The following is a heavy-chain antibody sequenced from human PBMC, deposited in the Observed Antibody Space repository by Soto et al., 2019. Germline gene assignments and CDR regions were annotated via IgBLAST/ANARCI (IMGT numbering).Heavy chain of an antibody. CDR2: IYYSGST. V-gene: IGHV4-39*01. CDR3: ANPSLAVGGRVGGDYYGMDV. J-gene: IGHJ6*02. D-gene: IGHD6-19*01. Sequence: PSETLSLTCTVSGGSISDGYYWGWIRQPPGKGLEWIGSIYYSGSTYYNPSLKSRVTISVDTSKNQFSLKLSSVTAADTAVYYCANPSLAVGGRVGGDYYGMDVWGQGTTVTSP. CDR1: GGSISDGYY.